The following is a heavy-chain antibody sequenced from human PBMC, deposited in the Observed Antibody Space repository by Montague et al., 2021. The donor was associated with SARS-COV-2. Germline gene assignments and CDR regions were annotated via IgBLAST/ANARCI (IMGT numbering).Heavy chain of an antibody. CDR2: INYSGTT. V-gene: IGHV4-39*01. Sequence: SETLSLTRSVSGGSITDRTYYWGCIRQPPGKGLEWIGAINYSGTTYYNPSLKSRVTISLDTAKNQFSLKMTSVTAADTAVYYCARHWGIAAAGNWGQGTLVTVSS. J-gene: IGHJ4*02. CDR3: ARHWGIAAAGN. D-gene: IGHD6-13*01. CDR1: GGSITDRTYY.